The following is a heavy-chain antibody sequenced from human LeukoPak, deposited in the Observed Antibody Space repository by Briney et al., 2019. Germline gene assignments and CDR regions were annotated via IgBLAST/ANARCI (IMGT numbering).Heavy chain of an antibody. J-gene: IGHJ4*02. Sequence: ASVKVSCKASGYTFTSYGISWVRQAPGQGLEWMGWISAYNGNTNYAQKFQERVTITRDMSTNTAYMELSSLRSEDTAVYYCAATYGSGVSYWGQGTLVTVSS. CDR1: GYTFTSYG. D-gene: IGHD3-10*01. V-gene: IGHV1-18*01. CDR2: ISAYNGNT. CDR3: AATYGSGVSY.